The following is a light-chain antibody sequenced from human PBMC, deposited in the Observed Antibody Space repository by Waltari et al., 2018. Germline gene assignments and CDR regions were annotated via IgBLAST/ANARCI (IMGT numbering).Light chain of an antibody. CDR1: QSISRN. CDR2: VAS. V-gene: IGKV3D-15*01. Sequence: EVLMTQSPATLSVSPGERATLSCRASQSISRNLAWYQQKPGQAPRLLIYVASTRAPGIPDRFSGSGSGTEFTLSISGVQSEDFGVYYCQQYNNWRTFGQGTRLEI. J-gene: IGKJ2*01. CDR3: QQYNNWRT.